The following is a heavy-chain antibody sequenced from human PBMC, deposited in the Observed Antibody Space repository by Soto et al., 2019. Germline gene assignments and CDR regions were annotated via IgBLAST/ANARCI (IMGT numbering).Heavy chain of an antibody. CDR3: ATGTGWYDAFGI. D-gene: IGHD6-19*01. J-gene: IGHJ3*02. Sequence: ASVKVSCKVSGYTLTELSMHRVRQAPGKGLEWMGGFDPEDGETIYAQKFQGRVTMTEDTSTDTAYMELSSLRSEDTAVYYCATGTGWYDAFGIWGQVTMVTVSS. CDR1: GYTLTELS. V-gene: IGHV1-24*01. CDR2: FDPEDGET.